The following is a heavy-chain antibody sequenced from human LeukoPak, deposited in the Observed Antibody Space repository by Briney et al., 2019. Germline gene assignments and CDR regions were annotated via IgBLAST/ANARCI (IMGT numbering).Heavy chain of an antibody. D-gene: IGHD3-9*01. Sequence: GGSLRLSCAASGFTFSSYAMHWVRQAPGKGLEWVAVMSYDGSNKYYADSVNGRFTISRDNSKNTLYLQMNSLRAEDTAVYYCAREGAGYSPFDYWGQGTLVTVSS. CDR2: MSYDGSNK. CDR1: GFTFSSYA. J-gene: IGHJ4*02. CDR3: AREGAGYSPFDY. V-gene: IGHV3-30-3*01.